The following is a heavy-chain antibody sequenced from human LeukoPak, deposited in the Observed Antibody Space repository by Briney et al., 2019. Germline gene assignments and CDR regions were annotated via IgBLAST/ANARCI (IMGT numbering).Heavy chain of an antibody. CDR3: ARRGRSLDY. CDR1: GFIFSAYS. J-gene: IGHJ4*02. V-gene: IGHV3-48*01. Sequence: GGSLRLSCEASGFIFSAYSMTWVRQAPGKGLEWLSYISSSSSTIFYADSVQGRFTISRDSAKNSLFLQINSLRAEDTAVYYCARRGRSLDYWGQGTLVTVSS. CDR2: ISSSSSTI.